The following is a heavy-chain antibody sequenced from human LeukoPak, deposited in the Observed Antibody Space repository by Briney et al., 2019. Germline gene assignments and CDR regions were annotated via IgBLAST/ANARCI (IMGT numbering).Heavy chain of an antibody. CDR2: MNPNTGDT. Sequence: ASVKVSCKASGYSFTSYDINWVRQATGQGLEWMGYMNPNTGDTGVTQKSQGRVTMTRDPSINTAYMELTSLRSEDTAVYFCTRGGEILTHYKHIDYWGQGTLVTVSS. D-gene: IGHD3-9*01. V-gene: IGHV1-8*01. J-gene: IGHJ4*02. CDR1: GYSFTSYD. CDR3: TRGGEILTHYKHIDY.